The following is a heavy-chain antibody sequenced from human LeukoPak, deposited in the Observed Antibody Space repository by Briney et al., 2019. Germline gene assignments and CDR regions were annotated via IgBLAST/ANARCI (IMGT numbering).Heavy chain of an antibody. D-gene: IGHD1-26*01. CDR2: IYSGGST. J-gene: IGHJ4*02. CDR3: ARERRSIVGATDLDY. V-gene: IGHV3-66*01. Sequence: GGSLRLSCAVSGLTSSRYAMSWVRQAPGKGLEWVSVIYSGGSTYYADSVKGRFTISRDNSKNTLYLQMNSLRAEDTAVYYCARERRSIVGATDLDYWGQGTLVTVSS. CDR1: GLTSSRYA.